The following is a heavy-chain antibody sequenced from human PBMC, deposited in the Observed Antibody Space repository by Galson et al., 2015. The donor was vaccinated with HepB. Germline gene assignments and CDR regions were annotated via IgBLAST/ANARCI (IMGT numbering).Heavy chain of an antibody. V-gene: IGHV3-48*01. CDR3: ARDPRRPYSYGYSGDY. CDR1: GFTFSSYS. CDR2: ISSSSSTI. J-gene: IGHJ4*02. D-gene: IGHD5-18*01. Sequence: LRLSCAASGFTFSSYSMNWVRQAPGKGLEWVSYISSSSSTIYYADSVRGRFTISRDNAKNSLYLQMNSLRAEDTAVYYCARDPRRPYSYGYSGDYWGQGTLVTVSS.